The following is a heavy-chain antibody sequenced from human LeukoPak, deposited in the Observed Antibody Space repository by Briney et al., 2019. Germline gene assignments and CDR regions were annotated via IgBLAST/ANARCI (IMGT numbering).Heavy chain of an antibody. J-gene: IGHJ6*03. CDR3: ARELGHDYGGSFYYYYMDV. D-gene: IGHD4-23*01. V-gene: IGHV4-39*02. CDR2: IYYSGST. Sequence: SETLSLTCTVSGGSISSSSYYWGWIRQPPGKGLEWIGSIYYSGSTYYNPSLKSRVTISVDTSKNQFSLKLSSVTAADTAVYYCARELGHDYGGSFYYYYMDVWGKGTTVTVSS. CDR1: GGSISSSSYY.